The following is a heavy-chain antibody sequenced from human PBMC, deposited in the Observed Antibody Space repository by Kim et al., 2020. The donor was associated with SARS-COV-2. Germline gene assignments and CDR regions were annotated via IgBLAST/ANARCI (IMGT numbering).Heavy chain of an antibody. CDR2: T. Sequence: TKYSQQYQGRVTITRDTSANTAYMDLRSLTFEDTAIYYCARDMNSTVYDYWGQGTLVTVSS. V-gene: IGHV1-3*01. CDR3: ARDMNSTVYDY. J-gene: IGHJ4*02. D-gene: IGHD4-4*01.